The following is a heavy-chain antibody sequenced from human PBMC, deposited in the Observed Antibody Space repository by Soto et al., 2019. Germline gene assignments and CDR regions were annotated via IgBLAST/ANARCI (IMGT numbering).Heavy chain of an antibody. CDR1: GFSFSKAW. Sequence: EAHLVQSGGGLVKPGGSLRLSCAASGFSFSKAWMSWVRLTPGNGLEWVGRIKNKTDGGITDYPAPVRDRFTISRDDSRSTLYLQMNSLKTEDTAVYYCITDPYYDFWSGYHFDYWGQGTLVTVSS. J-gene: IGHJ4*02. CDR2: IKNKTDGGIT. CDR3: ITDPYYDFWSGYHFDY. V-gene: IGHV3-15*01. D-gene: IGHD3-3*01.